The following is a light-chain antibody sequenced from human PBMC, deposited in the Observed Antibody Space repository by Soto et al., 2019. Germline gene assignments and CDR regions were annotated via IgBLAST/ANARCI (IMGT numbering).Light chain of an antibody. CDR3: QQYGTSEII. CDR1: QSVSSN. V-gene: IGKV3-15*01. Sequence: EVVMTQSPVTLSVSPGERATLSCRASQSVSSNLAWYQQKPCQAPSLLIYGAFTRATGIPARFSGTGSGTDFTLTISRLETEDFAVFYCQQYGTSEIIFGQGTRLEIK. J-gene: IGKJ5*01. CDR2: GAF.